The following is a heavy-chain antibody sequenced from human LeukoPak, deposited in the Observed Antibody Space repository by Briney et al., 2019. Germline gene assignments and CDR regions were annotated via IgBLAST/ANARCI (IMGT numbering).Heavy chain of an antibody. Sequence: PGGSPRLSCAVSGFTFNNGWMSWVRQAPGKGLEWVGRIKSKTHGETTDYAAPVKGRFTISRDDSKNTLYLQMNSLKTEDTAVYYCTTEYYYDSSGLFDFWGQGTLVTVSS. V-gene: IGHV3-15*01. J-gene: IGHJ4*02. D-gene: IGHD3-22*01. CDR2: IKSKTHGETT. CDR3: TTEYYYDSSGLFDF. CDR1: GFTFNNGW.